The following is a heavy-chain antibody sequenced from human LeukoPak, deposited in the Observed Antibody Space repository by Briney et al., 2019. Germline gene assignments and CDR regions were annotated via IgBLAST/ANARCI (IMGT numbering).Heavy chain of an antibody. D-gene: IGHD3-3*01. CDR2: IKRDGSER. CDR1: GFIFRSYW. Sequence: GGPLRLSCAASGFIFRSYWMGWVRQAPGKGLEGVANIKRDGSERYYEDSVKGRFTIPRDNAQNSLYLQMNSLRDEDTAVYYCARDKEAAVDFWSGYYPLWGQGTLVTVSS. J-gene: IGHJ4*02. V-gene: IGHV3-7*01. CDR3: ARDKEAAVDFWSGYYPL.